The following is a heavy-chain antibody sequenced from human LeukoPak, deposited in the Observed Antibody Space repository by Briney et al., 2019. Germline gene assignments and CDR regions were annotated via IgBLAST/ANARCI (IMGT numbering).Heavy chain of an antibody. D-gene: IGHD2-15*01. CDR2: INPNSGGT. CDR1: GYTFTGYY. J-gene: IGHJ6*03. V-gene: IGHV1-2*02. CDR3: ARGVVAATFYYYMDV. Sequence: ASVKVSCKASGYTFTGYYMHWVRQAPGQGLEWMGWINPNSGGTNYAQKFQGRVTMTRDASISTAYMELSRLRSDDTAVYYCARGVVAATFYYYMDVWGKGTTVTVSS.